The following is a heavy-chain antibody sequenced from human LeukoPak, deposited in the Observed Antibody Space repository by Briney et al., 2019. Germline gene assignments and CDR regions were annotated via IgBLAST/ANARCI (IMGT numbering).Heavy chain of an antibody. J-gene: IGHJ4*02. CDR2: ISTYNGDT. D-gene: IGHD2-2*01. CDR3: ARDGLDCSSTSCYEAYYFGY. CDR1: GYTFTSYG. Sequence: ASVKVSCKASGYTFTSYGISWVRQAPGQGLEWMGWISTYNGDTDYAQKLQGRVTMTADTSTTTAYMELRSLRSDDTAVYYCARDGLDCSSTSCYEAYYFGYWGQGTLVTVSS. V-gene: IGHV1-18*01.